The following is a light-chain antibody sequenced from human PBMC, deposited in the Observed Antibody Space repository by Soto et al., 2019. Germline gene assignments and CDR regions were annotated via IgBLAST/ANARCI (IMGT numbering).Light chain of an antibody. Sequence: EIVLTQSPGTLSLSPGERATLSCRASQSVSSSYLAWYQQKPGQAPRLLIYGASSRATGIPGRFSGSGSGTDFTLTISRLEPEDFAVYYCQQYNNWPRTFGQGTKV. CDR3: QQYNNWPRT. V-gene: IGKV3-20*01. CDR2: GAS. J-gene: IGKJ1*01. CDR1: QSVSSSY.